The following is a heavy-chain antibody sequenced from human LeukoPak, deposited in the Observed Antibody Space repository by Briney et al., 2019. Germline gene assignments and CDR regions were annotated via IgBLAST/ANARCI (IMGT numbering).Heavy chain of an antibody. CDR2: ISGSGDNT. V-gene: IGHV3-23*01. D-gene: IGHD1-26*01. Sequence: PGGSLRLSWAASGFTLSGFAMNWVRRTPGKGLEWVSGISGSGDNTLYADSVKGRSTISRDNSKNTLYLEMNSLRAEDTAIYYCAKMKGHPLPKYYMDVWGQGTTVTVSS. CDR3: AKMKGHPLPKYYMDV. CDR1: GFTLSGFA. J-gene: IGHJ6*01.